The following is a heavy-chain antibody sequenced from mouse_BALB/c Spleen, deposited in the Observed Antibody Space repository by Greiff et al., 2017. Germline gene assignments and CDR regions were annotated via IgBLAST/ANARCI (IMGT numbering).Heavy chain of an antibody. J-gene: IGHJ2*01. V-gene: IGHV1S81*02. CDR1: GYTFTSYW. D-gene: IGHD1-1*01. Sequence: VQLQQPGAELVKPGASVKLSCKASGYTFTSYWMHWVKQRPGQGLEWIGEINPSNGRTNYNEKFKSKATLTVDKSSSTAYMQLSSLTSEDSAVYYCARSPLIYYYGSSYFDYWGQGTTLTVSS. CDR3: ARSPLIYYYGSSYFDY. CDR2: INPSNGRT.